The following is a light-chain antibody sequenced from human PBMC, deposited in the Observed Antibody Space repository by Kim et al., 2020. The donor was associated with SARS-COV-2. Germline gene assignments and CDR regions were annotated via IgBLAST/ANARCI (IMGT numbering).Light chain of an antibody. Sequence: PGRPSILSLPGTRRAVGSYTSFSWNPHHPGKAPKFIIHEVTKRPSGVPARFSGSKSGNTASLTVSGLQPDDEADYYCCSFAGSAYVFGTGTQLTVL. CDR1: RRAVGSYTS. J-gene: IGLJ1*01. CDR2: EVT. V-gene: IGLV2-8*01. CDR3: CSFAGSAYV.